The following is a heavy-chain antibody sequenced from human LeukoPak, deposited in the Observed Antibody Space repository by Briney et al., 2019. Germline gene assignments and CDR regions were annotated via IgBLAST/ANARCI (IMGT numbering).Heavy chain of an antibody. V-gene: IGHV4-31*03. Sequence: SQTLSLTCTVSGGSISSGGYYWSWIRQHPGKGLEWIGYIYYSGSTYYNPSLKSRVTISVDTSKNQFSLKLSPVTAADTAVYYCARGAHGGRDYWGQGTLVTVSS. J-gene: IGHJ4*02. CDR1: GGSISSGGYY. CDR2: IYYSGST. CDR3: ARGAHGGRDY. D-gene: IGHD3-16*01.